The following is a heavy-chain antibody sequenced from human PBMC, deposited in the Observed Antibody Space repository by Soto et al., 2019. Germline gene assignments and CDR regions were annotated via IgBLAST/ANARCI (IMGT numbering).Heavy chain of an antibody. CDR1: GGTFSSYA. CDR3: ARSGLVVVINYYFDY. D-gene: IGHD3-22*01. J-gene: IGHJ4*02. CDR2: IIPIFGTA. Sequence: SVKVACKASGGTFSSYAISWVRQAPGQGLEWMGGIIPIFGTANYAQKFQGRVTITADESTSTAYMELSSLRSEDTAVYYCARSGLVVVINYYFDYWGQGTLVTVSS. V-gene: IGHV1-69*13.